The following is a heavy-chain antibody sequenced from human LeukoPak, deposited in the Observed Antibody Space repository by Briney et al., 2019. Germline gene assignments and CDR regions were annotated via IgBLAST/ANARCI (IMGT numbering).Heavy chain of an antibody. V-gene: IGHV3-30*02. CDR2: IWYDGSNK. J-gene: IGHJ4*02. Sequence: GGSLRLSCAASGFTFRNYGMHWVRQAPGKGLERVAIIWYDGSNKYYADSVKGRFTISRDNSKNTLYLQMNSLRDEDTAVYYCDPHDSSSHFWGQGTLVTVSS. CDR1: GFTFRNYG. D-gene: IGHD6-6*01. CDR3: DPHDSSSHF.